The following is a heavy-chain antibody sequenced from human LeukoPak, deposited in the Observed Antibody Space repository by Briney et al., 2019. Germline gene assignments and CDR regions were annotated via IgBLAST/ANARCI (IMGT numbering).Heavy chain of an antibody. CDR3: ARDSPYCSGGSCYSDSRDAFDI. D-gene: IGHD2-15*01. Sequence: PGRSLRLSCAASGFTFSSYWMRCVRQAPGKGLVWVSRINSDGRSTSYADSVKGRFTISRDNAKNTLYLQMNSLRAEDTAVYYCARDSPYCSGGSCYSDSRDAFDIWGPGTMVTVSS. CDR1: GFTFSSYW. J-gene: IGHJ3*02. CDR2: INSDGRST. V-gene: IGHV3-74*01.